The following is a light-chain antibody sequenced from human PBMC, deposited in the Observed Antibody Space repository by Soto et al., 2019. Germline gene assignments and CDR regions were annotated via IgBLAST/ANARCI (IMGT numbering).Light chain of an antibody. V-gene: IGKV2-30*01. Sequence: DAVTTQPQLFLPVALGPPASVSCRSSQSLVSSDGNTYLNWFHHRPGQSPRRLICKVSVRHRGVPDRFSGSGTGTDFTLKISRVEAEDVGVYYFMQGTHRPPTFGQGTKVDSK. CDR2: KVS. CDR1: QSLVSSDGNTY. CDR3: MQGTHRPPT. J-gene: IGKJ1*01.